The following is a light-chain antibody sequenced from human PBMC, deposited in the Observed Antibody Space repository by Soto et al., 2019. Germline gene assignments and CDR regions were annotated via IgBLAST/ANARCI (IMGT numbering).Light chain of an antibody. CDR1: QSINSW. J-gene: IGKJ5*01. CDR2: DAS. CDR3: QQTSTMPVP. V-gene: IGKV1-5*01. Sequence: DIQMTQSPSTLSASVGDRVTITCRASQSINSWLAWYQQKPGKAPQILIYDASTLKSGVPSRFSASGSGTEFTLIISSLQPDDFATYFCQQTSTMPVPFGQGTRLEIK.